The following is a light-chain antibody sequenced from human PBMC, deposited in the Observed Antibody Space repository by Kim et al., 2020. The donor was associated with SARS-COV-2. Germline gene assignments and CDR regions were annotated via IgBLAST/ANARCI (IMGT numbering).Light chain of an antibody. Sequence: VSPGQTASITCSGDALPNQYVYWYQLKPGQAPLLIIYKDTERPSGIPERFSGSISGTTVTLTISGVQAGDEADYFCQSADSDGTWVFGGGTRLTVL. J-gene: IGLJ3*02. V-gene: IGLV3-25*03. CDR3: QSADSDGTWV. CDR2: KDT. CDR1: ALPNQY.